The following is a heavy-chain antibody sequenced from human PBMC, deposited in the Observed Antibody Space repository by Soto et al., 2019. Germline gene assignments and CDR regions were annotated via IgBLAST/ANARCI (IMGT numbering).Heavy chain of an antibody. V-gene: IGHV4-30-2*01. CDR2: IYHSGST. D-gene: IGHD6-19*01. Sequence: SETLSLTCAVSGGSISSGGYSWSWIRQPPGKGLEWIGYIYHSGSTYYNPSLKSRVTISVDRSKNQFSLKLSSVTAADTAVYYCARVSSDSSGWYWFDPWGQGTLVTVSS. CDR1: GGSISSGGYS. J-gene: IGHJ5*02. CDR3: ARVSSDSSGWYWFDP.